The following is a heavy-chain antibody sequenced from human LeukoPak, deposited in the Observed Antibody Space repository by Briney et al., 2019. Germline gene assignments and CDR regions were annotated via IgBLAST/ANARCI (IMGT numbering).Heavy chain of an antibody. CDR3: ADRGGYLGYGGLFDY. CDR1: GFSLTTDGMG. V-gene: IGHV2-5*02. J-gene: IGHJ4*02. D-gene: IGHD5-12*01. CDR2: SYWGDDK. Sequence: SGPTLVKPTQTLTLTCTFSGFSLTTDGMGGGWVRHPPGKALEWLALSYWGDDKRYNPSLKSRLTITKDTPKNQVVLTMTDMDPVDTATYYCADRGGYLGYGGLFDYWGQGTMVTVSS.